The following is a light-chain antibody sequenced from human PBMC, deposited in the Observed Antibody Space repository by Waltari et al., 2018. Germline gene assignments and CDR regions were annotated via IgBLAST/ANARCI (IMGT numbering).Light chain of an antibody. J-gene: IGLJ2*01. V-gene: IGLV2-14*01. CDR2: DVS. Sequence: QSALTQPASVSGSPGQSITISCTGTSSDVGGYNYASWYQQHPGKAPKLMIYDVSKRPSGVSNRFSGSQSGNTASLTISGLQAEDEADYYCSSYTSSSTVVFGGGTKLTVL. CDR3: SSYTSSSTVV. CDR1: SSDVGGYNY.